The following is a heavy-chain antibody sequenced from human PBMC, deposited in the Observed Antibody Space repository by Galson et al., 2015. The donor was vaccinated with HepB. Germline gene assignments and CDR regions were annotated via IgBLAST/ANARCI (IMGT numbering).Heavy chain of an antibody. CDR1: GDSVSSNSAA. J-gene: IGHJ6*02. CDR3: ARGEGAVGYYYYGMDV. V-gene: IGHV6-1*01. Sequence: CAISGDSVSSNSAAWNWIRQSPSRGLEWLGRTYYRSKWYNDYAVSVKSRITINPDTSKNQFSLQLNSVTPEDTAVYYCARGEGAVGYYYYGMDVWGQGTTVTVS. D-gene: IGHD1-26*01. CDR2: TYYRSKWYN.